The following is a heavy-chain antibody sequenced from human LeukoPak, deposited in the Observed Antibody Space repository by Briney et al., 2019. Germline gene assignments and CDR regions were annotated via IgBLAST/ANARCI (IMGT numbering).Heavy chain of an antibody. D-gene: IGHD2-2*02. CDR1: GFTFSSYW. J-gene: IGHJ4*02. Sequence: GGSLRLSCAASGFTFSSYWMHWVRQAPGKGLAWVSRINSDESITTYADSVKGRFTISRDNAKNTLCLQMNSLRAEDTAVYYCARAGSYCSSTTCYTYFDYWGQGTLVTVSS. CDR2: INSDESIT. V-gene: IGHV3-74*03. CDR3: ARAGSYCSSTTCYTYFDY.